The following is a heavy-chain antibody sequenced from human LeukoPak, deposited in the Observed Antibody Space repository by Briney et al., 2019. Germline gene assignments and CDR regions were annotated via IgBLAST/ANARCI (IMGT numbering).Heavy chain of an antibody. CDR2: ISSSGSTI. D-gene: IGHD3-3*01. CDR1: GFTFSDYY. Sequence: PGGSLRLSCAASGFTFSDYYMSWIRQAPGKGLEWLSYISSSGSTIYYADSVKGRFTISRDNAKNSLYLQMNSLRAEDTAVYYCARRNYDFWSATYYFDYWGQGTLVTVSS. CDR3: ARRNYDFWSATYYFDY. V-gene: IGHV3-11*04. J-gene: IGHJ4*02.